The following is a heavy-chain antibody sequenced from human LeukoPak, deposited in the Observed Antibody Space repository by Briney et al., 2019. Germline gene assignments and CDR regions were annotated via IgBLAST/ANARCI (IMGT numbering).Heavy chain of an antibody. CDR3: ATTWELLGEYYFDY. V-gene: IGHV1-18*01. Sequence: ASVKVSCKASGYSFTNYGISWVRQAPGQGLEWMGWISAYNGYTHFAQKFQGRVTMTEDTSTDTAYMELSSLRSEDTAVYYCATTWELLGEYYFDYWGQGTLVTVSS. D-gene: IGHD1-26*01. J-gene: IGHJ4*02. CDR2: ISAYNGYT. CDR1: GYSFTNYG.